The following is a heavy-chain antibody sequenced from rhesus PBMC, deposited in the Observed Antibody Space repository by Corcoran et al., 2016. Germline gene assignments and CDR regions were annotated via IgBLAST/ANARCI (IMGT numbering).Heavy chain of an antibody. D-gene: IGHD2-39*01. V-gene: IGHV3S16*01. CDR2: ISSASNYI. CDR1: GFTFSSYG. CDR3: TRVKLSATDY. Sequence: EVQLVESGGGLVQPGGSLRLSCAASGFTFSSYGMSWVRQAPGKGLEWVSSISSASNYIYYAGSVKGRFTVSRDNAKNSLSLQMNSLRAEDTAVYYCTRVKLSATDYWGQGVLVTVSS. J-gene: IGHJ4*01.